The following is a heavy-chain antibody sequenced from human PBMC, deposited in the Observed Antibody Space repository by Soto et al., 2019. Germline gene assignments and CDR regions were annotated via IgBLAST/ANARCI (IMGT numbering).Heavy chain of an antibody. D-gene: IGHD2-2*02. Sequence: EVQLLESGGGLVQPGGSLRLSCAASGFTFSSYAMSWVRQAPGKGLEWVSAISGSGGSTYYADSVKGRFTISRDNSKNTLYLQMNRLRAEDTAVYYCAKDPLYCSSTSCYTGWFDPWGQGTLVTVSS. CDR1: GFTFSSYA. J-gene: IGHJ5*02. CDR2: ISGSGGST. V-gene: IGHV3-23*01. CDR3: AKDPLYCSSTSCYTGWFDP.